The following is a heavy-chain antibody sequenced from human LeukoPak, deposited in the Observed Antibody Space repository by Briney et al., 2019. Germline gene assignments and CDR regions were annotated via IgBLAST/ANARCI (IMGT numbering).Heavy chain of an antibody. CDR3: ARGMSGSYYIYYYMDV. CDR2: IIPIFGTA. J-gene: IGHJ6*03. D-gene: IGHD1-26*01. CDR1: GGTFSSYA. V-gene: IGHV1-69*05. Sequence: ASVKVSCKASGGTFSSYAISWVRQAPGQGLEWMGGIIPIFGTANYAQKFQGRVTITTDESTSTAYMELSSLRSEDTAVYYCARGMSGSYYIYYYMDVWGKGTTVTVSS.